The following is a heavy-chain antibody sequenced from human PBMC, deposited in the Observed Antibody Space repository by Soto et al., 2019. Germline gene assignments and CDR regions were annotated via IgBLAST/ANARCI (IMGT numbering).Heavy chain of an antibody. CDR2: STGSGDKT. D-gene: IGHD6-19*01. J-gene: IGHJ4*02. CDR1: GFSFSTHS. CDR3: AKGQTSESRLDY. Sequence: EVQLLESGGGLIQPGGSLRLSCAASGFSFSTHSMYWVRQAPGKGLEWVSASTGSGDKTYYGDSVEGRFTISRDNSRSTLYLQMRSLRVEDTAIYYCAKGQTSESRLDYWGRGTLVTVSS. V-gene: IGHV3-23*01.